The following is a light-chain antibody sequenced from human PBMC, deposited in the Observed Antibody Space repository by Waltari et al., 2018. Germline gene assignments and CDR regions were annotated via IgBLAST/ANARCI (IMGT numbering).Light chain of an antibody. CDR2: LAS. Sequence: IVMTQSPLSLPVTPGEPASISCRSSQSLLHSNGYNYLDWYRQKPGQSPQILIYLASNRASGVPDRFSGSGSGTDFTLKISRVEAEDAGVYYCMEALQSVTFGQGTRLEIK. CDR1: QSLLHSNGYNY. J-gene: IGKJ5*01. CDR3: MEALQSVT. V-gene: IGKV2-28*01.